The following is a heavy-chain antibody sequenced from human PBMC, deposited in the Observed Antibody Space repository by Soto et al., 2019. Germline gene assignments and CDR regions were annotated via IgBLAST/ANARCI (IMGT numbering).Heavy chain of an antibody. Sequence: SETLSLTCTVSGGSISSGGYYWSWIRQHPGKGLEWIGYIYYSGSTYYNPSLKSRVTISVDTSKNQFSLKLSSVTAADTAVYYCARDLVNSSYYDTRGAFDIWGQGTMVT. CDR1: GGSISSGGYY. CDR3: ARDLVNSSYYDTRGAFDI. D-gene: IGHD3-22*01. V-gene: IGHV4-31*03. CDR2: IYYSGST. J-gene: IGHJ3*02.